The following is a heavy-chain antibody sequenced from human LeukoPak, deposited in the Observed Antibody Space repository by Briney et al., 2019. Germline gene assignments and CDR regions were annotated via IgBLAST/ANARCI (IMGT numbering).Heavy chain of an antibody. CDR3: ARVIPDYYDSSGYPLFFDY. CDR1: GYTFSNYG. CDR2: ISAYNGNT. Sequence: GASVKVSCKASGYTFSNYGISWVRQAPGQGLEWLGWISAYNGNTHYAQKRQGRVTLTTDTSTSTAYMEVRSLRSDDTAVYSCARVIPDYYDSSGYPLFFDYWGQGTLVTVSS. V-gene: IGHV1-18*01. J-gene: IGHJ4*02. D-gene: IGHD3-22*01.